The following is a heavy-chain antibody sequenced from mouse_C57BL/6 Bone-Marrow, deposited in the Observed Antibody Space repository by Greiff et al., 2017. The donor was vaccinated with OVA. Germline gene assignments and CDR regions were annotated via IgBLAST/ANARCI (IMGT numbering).Heavy chain of an antibody. J-gene: IGHJ2*01. CDR2: ISSGGSYT. CDR3: ARPVLLLYYFDY. V-gene: IGHV5-6*01. Sequence: EVKLQESGGDLVKPGGSLKLSCAASGFTFSSYGMSWVRQTPDKRLEWVATISSGGSYTYYPDSVKGRFTISRDNAKNTLYLQMSSLKSEDTAMYYCARPVLLLYYFDYWGQGTTLTVSS. CDR1: GFTFSSYG. D-gene: IGHD2-1*01.